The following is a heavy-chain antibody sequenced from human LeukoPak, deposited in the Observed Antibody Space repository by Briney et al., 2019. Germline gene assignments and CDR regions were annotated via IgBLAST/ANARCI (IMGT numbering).Heavy chain of an antibody. Sequence: ASVKVSCKASGYTFTSYGISWVRQAPGQGLEWMGWISAYNGNTNYAQKLQGRVTMTTDTSTSTAYMELRSLRSDDTAVYYCARAPITMIVVVLYDYWGQGTLVTVSS. J-gene: IGHJ4*02. D-gene: IGHD3-22*01. CDR3: ARAPITMIVVVLYDY. V-gene: IGHV1-18*01. CDR2: ISAYNGNT. CDR1: GYTFTSYG.